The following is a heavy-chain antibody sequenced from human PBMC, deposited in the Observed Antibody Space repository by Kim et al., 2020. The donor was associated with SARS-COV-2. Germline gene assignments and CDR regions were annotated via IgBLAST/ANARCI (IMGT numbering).Heavy chain of an antibody. V-gene: IGHV3-30*04. D-gene: IGHD2-21*02. CDR2: ISYDGNNK. Sequence: GGSLRLSCAASGFTFSSYAMHWVRQAPGKGLEWVAVISYDGNNKYYADSVKGRFTFSRDNSKNKLYLQINSLRTEDTAVYYCARDRGVVTASFFDSWGRG. CDR3: ARDRGVVTASFFDS. CDR1: GFTFSSYA. J-gene: IGHJ4*02.